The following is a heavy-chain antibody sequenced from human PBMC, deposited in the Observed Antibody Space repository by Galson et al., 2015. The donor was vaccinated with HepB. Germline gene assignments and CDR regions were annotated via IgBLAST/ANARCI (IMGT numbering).Heavy chain of an antibody. CDR1: GFTFGDYA. Sequence: SLRLSCAASGFTFGDYAMSWFRQAPGKGLECVGFIRSKAYGGTTEYAASVKGRFTISRDDSKSIAYLQMNSLKTEDTAVYYCTRDRAPMITFGGVIVIPAGDDAFDIWGQGTMVTVSS. V-gene: IGHV3-49*03. J-gene: IGHJ3*02. CDR3: TRDRAPMITFGGVIVIPAGDDAFDI. D-gene: IGHD3-16*02. CDR2: IRSKAYGGTT.